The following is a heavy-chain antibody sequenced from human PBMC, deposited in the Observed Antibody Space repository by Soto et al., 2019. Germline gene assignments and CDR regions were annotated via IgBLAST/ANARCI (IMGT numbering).Heavy chain of an antibody. J-gene: IGHJ4*02. Sequence: SVKVSCKASGGTFSSYTISWVRQAPGQGLEWMGRIIPILGIANYAQKFQGRVTITADKSTSTAYMELSSLRSEDTAVYYCARAPLSRGRPFDYWGQGTLVTVSS. V-gene: IGHV1-69*02. D-gene: IGHD2-2*01. CDR2: IIPILGIA. CDR1: GGTFSSYT. CDR3: ARAPLSRGRPFDY.